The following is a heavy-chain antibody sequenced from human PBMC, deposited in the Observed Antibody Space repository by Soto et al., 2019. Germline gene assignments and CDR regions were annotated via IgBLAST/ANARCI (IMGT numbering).Heavy chain of an antibody. V-gene: IGHV4-34*01. CDR1: GGSSSSFY. CDR3: AYQTSPGYLDS. CDR2: VNHSGSP. J-gene: IGHJ4*02. D-gene: IGHD2-2*01. Sequence: SETLSLTCAVYGGSSSSFYWSWIRQSPGKGLEWIGEVNHSGSPIYNPSLKTRATISLDASRNQFSLTLNSLIAADTAVYYCAYQTSPGYLDSWGQGTLETVSS.